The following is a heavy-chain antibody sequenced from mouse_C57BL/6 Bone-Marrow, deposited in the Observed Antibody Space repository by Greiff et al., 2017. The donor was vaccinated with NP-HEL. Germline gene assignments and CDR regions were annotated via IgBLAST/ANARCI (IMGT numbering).Heavy chain of an antibody. CDR1: GYTFTDYY. CDR2: INPYNGGT. J-gene: IGHJ4*01. CDR3: AREGYYDGSSTPYYAMDY. Sequence: VQLQQSGPVLVKPGASVKMSCKASGYTFTDYYMNWVKQSHGKSLEWIGVINPYNGGTSYTQKFKGKATLTVDKSSSTAYMELNSLTSEDSAVYYCAREGYYDGSSTPYYAMDYWGQGTSVTVSS. V-gene: IGHV1-19*01. D-gene: IGHD1-1*01.